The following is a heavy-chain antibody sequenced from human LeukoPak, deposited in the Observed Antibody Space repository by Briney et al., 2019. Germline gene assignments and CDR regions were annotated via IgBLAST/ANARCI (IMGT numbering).Heavy chain of an antibody. J-gene: IGHJ4*02. D-gene: IGHD3-10*01. Sequence: TGGPLRLSCAASGFTFSGSAMHWVRQASGKGLEWVGRIRSKANSYATAYAASVKGRFTISRDDSKNTAYLQMNSLKTEDTAVYYCTRRGKSYDYWGQGTLVTVSS. CDR3: TRRGKSYDY. CDR2: IRSKANSYAT. V-gene: IGHV3-73*01. CDR1: GFTFSGSA.